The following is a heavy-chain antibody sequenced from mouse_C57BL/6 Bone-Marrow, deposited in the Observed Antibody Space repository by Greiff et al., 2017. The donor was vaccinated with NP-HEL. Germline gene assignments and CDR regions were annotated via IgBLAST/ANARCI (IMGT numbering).Heavy chain of an antibody. CDR1: GYSITSGYY. D-gene: IGHD1-1*01. Sequence: EVQLVESGPGLVKPSQSLSLTCSVTGYSITSGYYWNWIRQFPGNKLEWMGYISYDGSNNYNPSLKNRISITRDTSKNQFFLKLNSVTTEDTATYYCAYGSPFDYWGQGTTLTVSS. J-gene: IGHJ2*01. CDR3: AYGSPFDY. V-gene: IGHV3-6*01. CDR2: ISYDGSN.